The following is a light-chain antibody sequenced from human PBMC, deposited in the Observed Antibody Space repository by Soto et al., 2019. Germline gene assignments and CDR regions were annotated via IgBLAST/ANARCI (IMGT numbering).Light chain of an antibody. J-gene: IGLJ3*02. CDR1: ISDVGSYNL. Sequence: QSALTQPASVSGSPGQSITVSCTGTISDVGSYNLVSWYQQHPGKAPKLMIHEGSKRPSGVSNRFSGSKSGNTASLTIAGLQAEDEAYYYCCSYAGSSIWVFGGGTKLTVL. V-gene: IGLV2-23*01. CDR2: EGS. CDR3: CSYAGSSIWV.